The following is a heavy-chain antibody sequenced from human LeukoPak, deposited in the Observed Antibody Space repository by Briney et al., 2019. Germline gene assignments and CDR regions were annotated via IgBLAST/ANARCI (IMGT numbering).Heavy chain of an antibody. J-gene: IGHJ4*02. V-gene: IGHV3-64D*09. D-gene: IGHD6-13*01. CDR1: GFTFSSYG. Sequence: GGSLRLSCSASGFTFSSYGMHWVRQAPGKGLEYVSAISSNGGSTYYADSVKGRFTISRDNSKNTLYLRMSSLRAEDTAVYYCVKDRRYSSNWYYFDYWGQGTLVIVSS. CDR3: VKDRRYSSNWYYFDY. CDR2: ISSNGGST.